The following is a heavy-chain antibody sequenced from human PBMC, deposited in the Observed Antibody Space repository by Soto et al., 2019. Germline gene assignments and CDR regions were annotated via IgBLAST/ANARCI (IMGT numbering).Heavy chain of an antibody. D-gene: IGHD4-4*01. Sequence: QVQLIQSGAEVKRPGASVRVSCKGLGYTFTSYGISWVRQAPGQGLEWMGWIRPNDGHTNYAQKFQDRVTMTRDTSTTTGYMDLRSLGSDDTAVYYCAIIGSGDYSDFDYWGQGTLVTVSS. CDR1: GYTFTSYG. V-gene: IGHV1-18*01. J-gene: IGHJ4*02. CDR2: IRPNDGHT. CDR3: AIIGSGDYSDFDY.